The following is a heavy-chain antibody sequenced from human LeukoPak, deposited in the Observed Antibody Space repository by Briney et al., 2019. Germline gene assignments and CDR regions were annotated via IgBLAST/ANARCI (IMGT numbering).Heavy chain of an antibody. CDR1: GLIFTNYF. J-gene: IGHJ4*02. CDR2: TKHDGSEK. V-gene: IGHV3-7*01. Sequence: GGSLRLSCAASGLIFTNYFMSWVRQAPGKGLEWVASTKHDGSEKYYVDSVRGRFTISRDNTMNSLYLQMSSLRAEDTAVYYCATDRGWRTSGYYLYYFEYWGQGTLVTYSS. D-gene: IGHD3-3*01. CDR3: ATDRGWRTSGYYLYYFEY.